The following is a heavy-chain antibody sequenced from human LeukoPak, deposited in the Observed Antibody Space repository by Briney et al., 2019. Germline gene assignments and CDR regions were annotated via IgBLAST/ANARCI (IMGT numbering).Heavy chain of an antibody. Sequence: PSETLSLTCTVSGSSISSDIYYWGWIRQPPGRGLEWIGSVFYSGTTYYNPSLKSRVTISVDTSKNQFSLKLSSVTAADTAVYYCARGGTMIEGYYYMDVWGKGTTVTVSS. CDR3: ARGGTMIEGYYYMDV. CDR1: GSSISSDIYY. J-gene: IGHJ6*03. CDR2: VFYSGTT. D-gene: IGHD3-22*01. V-gene: IGHV4-39*07.